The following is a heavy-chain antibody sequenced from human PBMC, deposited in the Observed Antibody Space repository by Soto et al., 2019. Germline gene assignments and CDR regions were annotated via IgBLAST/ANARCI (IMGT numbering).Heavy chain of an antibody. CDR1: GLPFSPST. J-gene: IGHJ4*02. CDR3: AKNMRPDGVWDFDS. V-gene: IGHV3-23*01. CDR2: IAQNGGT. D-gene: IGHD4-17*01. Sequence: EGQLLESGGGLVQPGASLRFSCATSGLPFSPSTMPWVRQAQGRGREWVSGIAQNGGTYYADSVKGRFTISRDNSRNTVSLQMTALKGEDTAIYYCAKNMRPDGVWDFDSWGQGTLVTVAS.